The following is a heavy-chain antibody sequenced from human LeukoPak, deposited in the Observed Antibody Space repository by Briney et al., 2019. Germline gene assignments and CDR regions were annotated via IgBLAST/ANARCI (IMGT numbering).Heavy chain of an antibody. CDR1: GFTFSSYA. J-gene: IGHJ4*02. CDR2: ISGSGGST. D-gene: IGHD1-26*01. CDR3: TTDDGSYVEGPFDY. V-gene: IGHV3-23*01. Sequence: GGSLRLSCAASGFTFSSYAMSWVRQAPGKGLEWVSAISGSGGSTYYADSVKGRFTISRDNSKNTLYLQMNSLRAEDTAVYYCTTDDGSYVEGPFDYWGQGTLVTVSS.